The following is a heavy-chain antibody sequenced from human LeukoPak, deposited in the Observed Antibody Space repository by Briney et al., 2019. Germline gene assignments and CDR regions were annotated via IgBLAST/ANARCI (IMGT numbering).Heavy chain of an antibody. D-gene: IGHD5-18*01. CDR3: ARVGPDTAMDYYYYMDV. Sequence: PGGSLRLSCAASGFTFSDYYMSWIRQAPGKGLEWVSYISSSGSTIYYADSVKGRFTISRDNAQNSLYLQMNSLRAEDTAVYYCARVGPDTAMDYYYYMDVWGKGTTVTVSS. CDR2: ISSSGSTI. J-gene: IGHJ6*03. CDR1: GFTFSDYY. V-gene: IGHV3-11*04.